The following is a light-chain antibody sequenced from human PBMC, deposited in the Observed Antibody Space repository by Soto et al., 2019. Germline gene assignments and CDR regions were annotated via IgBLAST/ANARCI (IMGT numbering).Light chain of an antibody. CDR1: QGINNY. CDR2: SAS. CDR3: QRYSSVPRT. V-gene: IGKV1-27*01. Sequence: DIQMTQSPSSLSASVGDRVTITCRASQGINNYLAWYQQKPGKVPKLLIYSASTLQSGGPSRFSASGYGTDFTLIISSLQPEDVAIYYCQRYSSVPRTFGQGTKVEIK. J-gene: IGKJ1*01.